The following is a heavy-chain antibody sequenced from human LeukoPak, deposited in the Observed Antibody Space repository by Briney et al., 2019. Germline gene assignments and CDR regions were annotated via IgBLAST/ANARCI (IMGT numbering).Heavy chain of an antibody. CDR1: GGSFSGYY. CDR2: IYYSGST. D-gene: IGHD5-18*01. Sequence: SETLSLTCAVYGGSFSGYYWSWIRQPPGKGLEWIGYIYYSGSTNYNPSHKSRVTISVDTSKNQFPLKLSPVTAADTAVYYCARGWKYRNGYTVTELGSGYFDYWGQGTLVTVSS. V-gene: IGHV4-59*01. CDR3: ARGWKYRNGYTVTELGSGYFDY. J-gene: IGHJ4*02.